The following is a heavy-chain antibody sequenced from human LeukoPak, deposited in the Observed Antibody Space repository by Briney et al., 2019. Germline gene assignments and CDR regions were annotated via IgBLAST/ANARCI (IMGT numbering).Heavy chain of an antibody. CDR2: IYTSGGT. Sequence: SETLSLTCTVSGGSVSSYYWSWIRQPAGKGLEWIGRIYTSGGTNYNPSLKSRVTMSVDTSKNQFSLKLSSVTAADTAVYYCAREGSCGGDCYSVDYWGQGTLVTVSS. D-gene: IGHD2-21*02. J-gene: IGHJ4*02. CDR1: GGSVSSYY. CDR3: AREGSCGGDCYSVDY. V-gene: IGHV4-4*07.